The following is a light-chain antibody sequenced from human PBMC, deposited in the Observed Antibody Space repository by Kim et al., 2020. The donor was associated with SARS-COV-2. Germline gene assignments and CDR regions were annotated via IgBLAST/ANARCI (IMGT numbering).Light chain of an antibody. J-gene: IGKJ1*01. V-gene: IGKV1-39*01. CDR2: AAS. Sequence: ASVGDRITITCRASQTIDTYLNWYQQSPGTAPKLLISAASILRSGVPSRFSGSGSGTDFSLTITNLQHEDFAIYYCQQSYSNPRTFGQGTKVDIK. CDR1: QTIDTY. CDR3: QQSYSNPRT.